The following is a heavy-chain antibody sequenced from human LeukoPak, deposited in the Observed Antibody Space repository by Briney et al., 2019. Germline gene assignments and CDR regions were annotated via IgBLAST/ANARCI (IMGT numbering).Heavy chain of an antibody. CDR3: ARGLGPSNWFDP. Sequence: SDTLSLTCTVSGYSISSGYYWGWIRQPPGKGLEWIGSIYHSGSTYYNPSLKSRVTISVDTSKNQFSLKLSSVTAADTAVYYCARGLGPSNWFDPWGQGTLVTVSS. V-gene: IGHV4-38-2*02. CDR2: IYHSGST. J-gene: IGHJ5*02. D-gene: IGHD4-11*01. CDR1: GYSISSGYY.